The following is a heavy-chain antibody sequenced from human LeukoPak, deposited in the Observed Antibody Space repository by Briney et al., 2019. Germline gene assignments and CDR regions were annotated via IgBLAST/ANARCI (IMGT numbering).Heavy chain of an antibody. V-gene: IGHV3-7*03. J-gene: IGHJ4*02. CDR1: GFTFSNYW. CDR3: ARVYSPKQYYFDY. D-gene: IGHD5-18*01. Sequence: GGSLRLSCAASGFTFSNYWMNWVRQAPGKGLEWVANIKQDGSEIFYVDSVKGRFTISRDNAKNSLYLQMNSLRAEDTAVYYCARVYSPKQYYFDYWGQGTLVTVSS. CDR2: IKQDGSEI.